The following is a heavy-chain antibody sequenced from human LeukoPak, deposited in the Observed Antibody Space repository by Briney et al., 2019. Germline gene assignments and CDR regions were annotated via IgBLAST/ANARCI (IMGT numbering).Heavy chain of an antibody. V-gene: IGHV3-30-3*01. D-gene: IGHD6-19*01. CDR1: GFTFSSYA. CDR3: ARDRAVRLRKQWLVGPIDY. CDR2: ISYDGSNK. Sequence: GGSLRLSCAASGFTFSSYAMHWVRQAPGKGLEWVAVISYDGSNKYYADSVKGRFTISRDNSKNTLYLQMNSLRAEDTAVYYCARDRAVRLRKQWLVGPIDYWGQGTLVTVSS. J-gene: IGHJ4*02.